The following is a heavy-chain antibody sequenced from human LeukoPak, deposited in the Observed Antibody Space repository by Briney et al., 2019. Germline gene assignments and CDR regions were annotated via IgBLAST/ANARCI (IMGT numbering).Heavy chain of an antibody. J-gene: IGHJ4*02. CDR2: ISSSGSTI. CDR1: GFTFSRYS. Sequence: GGSLRPSCAASGFTFSRYSMNWIRQAPGKGLEWVSYISSSGSTIYYADSVKGRFTISRDNAKNSPYLQMNSLRAEDTAVYYCARSIVVPAALDYWGQGTLVTVSS. D-gene: IGHD2-2*01. CDR3: ARSIVVPAALDY. V-gene: IGHV3-48*04.